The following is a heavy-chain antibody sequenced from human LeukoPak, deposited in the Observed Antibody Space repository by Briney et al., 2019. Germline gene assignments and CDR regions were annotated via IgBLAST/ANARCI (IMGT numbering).Heavy chain of an antibody. CDR2: IGSSISYI. J-gene: IGHJ6*02. CDR3: ARDTARTDPIHYGMDV. V-gene: IGHV3-21*04. Sequence: GGSLRLSCAASGFTFSSYSMKWVRQGPGKGLEWVSFIGSSISYISYADSVKGRFTISRHNSKNTLYLQMNSLRAEDTAVYYCARDTARTDPIHYGMDVWGQGTTVTVSS. CDR1: GFTFSSYS. D-gene: IGHD1-14*01.